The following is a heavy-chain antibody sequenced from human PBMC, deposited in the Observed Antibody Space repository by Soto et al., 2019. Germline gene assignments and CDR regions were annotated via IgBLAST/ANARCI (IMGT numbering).Heavy chain of an antibody. CDR2: MNPNSGNT. J-gene: IGHJ3*02. CDR1: GYTFTSYD. V-gene: IGHV1-8*01. D-gene: IGHD6-6*01. CDR3: ASPIAARYGNDAFDI. Sequence: QVQLVQSGAEVKKPGASVKVSCKASGYTFTSYDINWVRQATGQGLEWMGWMNPNSGNTGYAQKFQGRVTMTRNTSISTAYMELSSLRSEDTAVYYCASPIAARYGNDAFDIWGQGTMVTVSS.